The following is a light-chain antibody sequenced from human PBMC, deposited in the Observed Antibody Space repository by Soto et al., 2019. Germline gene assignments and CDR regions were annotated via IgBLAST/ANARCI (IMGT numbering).Light chain of an antibody. Sequence: EVVMTQSPATLSVSPGERATLSCRASQSVNSHLAWYQQKPGQAPRLLIYGVSTMATGIPARFSGSGSGTEFTLTISSLQSEDFAVYYCQQYHRWPPLTFGGGTKVE. CDR3: QQYHRWPPLT. V-gene: IGKV3-15*01. CDR1: QSVNSH. J-gene: IGKJ4*01. CDR2: GVS.